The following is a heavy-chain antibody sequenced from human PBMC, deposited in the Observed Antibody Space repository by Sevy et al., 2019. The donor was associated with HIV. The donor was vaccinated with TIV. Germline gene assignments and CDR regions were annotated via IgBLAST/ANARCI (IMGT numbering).Heavy chain of an antibody. Sequence: GGSLRLSCVASGFSFTNYWMTWVRQAPWKGLEWVANIKRDASEKYYVGSVKGRFTISRDNAKESLYLQMKSLRAEDTAVYYCARDCNSASFLWGLDVWGQGTTVTVSS. V-gene: IGHV3-7*03. CDR1: GFSFTNYW. CDR2: IKRDASEK. CDR3: ARDCNSASFLWGLDV. D-gene: IGHD2-2*01. J-gene: IGHJ6*02.